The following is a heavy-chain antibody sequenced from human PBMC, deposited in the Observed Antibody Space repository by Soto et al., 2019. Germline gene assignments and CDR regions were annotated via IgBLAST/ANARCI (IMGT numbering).Heavy chain of an antibody. D-gene: IGHD2-15*01. V-gene: IGHV1-69*12. CDR2: IIPIFGTA. CDR3: ARGQYCSGGSCYFSFDY. CDR1: GGTFSSYA. J-gene: IGHJ4*02. Sequence: QVQLVQSGAEVKKPGSSVKVSCKASGGTFSSYAISWVRQAPGQGLESMGGIIPIFGTANYAQKFQGRVTITADESTSTAYMELSSLRSEDTAVYYCARGQYCSGGSCYFSFDYWGQGTLVTVSS.